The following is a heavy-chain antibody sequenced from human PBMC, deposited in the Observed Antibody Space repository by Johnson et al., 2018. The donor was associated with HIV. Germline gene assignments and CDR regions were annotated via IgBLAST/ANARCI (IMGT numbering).Heavy chain of an antibody. J-gene: IGHJ3*02. D-gene: IGHD4-23*01. V-gene: IGHV3-9*01. CDR3: AGRSERWLGAFDI. CDR2: ISWNSGNI. CDR1: GFTFDDYA. Sequence: VQLVESGGGLVKPGGSLRLSCAASGFTFDDYAMHWVRQVPGKGLEWVSGISWNSGNIGYVDSVKGRFTISRDKAKKSRYLPMKSLRDEDTAVYYCAGRSERWLGAFDIWGQGTMVTVSS.